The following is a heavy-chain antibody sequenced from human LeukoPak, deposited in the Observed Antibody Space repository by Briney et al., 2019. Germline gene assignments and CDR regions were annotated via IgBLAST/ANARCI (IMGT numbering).Heavy chain of an antibody. CDR1: GVTFSSYW. D-gene: IGHD6-13*01. J-gene: IGHJ6*03. CDR3: ARAAYSSTSWYYYYMDV. CDR2: IKQDGSEK. V-gene: IGHV3-7*04. Sequence: GGSLRLSCAASGVTFSSYWMSWVRQAPGKGLEWVANIKQDGSEKYYVDSVKGRFTISRDNAKNSLYMQMNSLRAEDTAVYYCARAAYSSTSWYYYYMDVWGKGTTVTVSS.